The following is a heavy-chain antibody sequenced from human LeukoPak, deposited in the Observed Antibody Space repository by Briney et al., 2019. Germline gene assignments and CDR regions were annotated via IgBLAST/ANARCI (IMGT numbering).Heavy chain of an antibody. Sequence: WASVTVSCTASGYTFTGYYMHWVRQAPGQGLEWMGRINPNSGGTNYAQKFQGRVTMTRDTSISTAYMELSRLRSDDTAVYYCARVTSLDYDSSGYYYIPPPYYYYYGMDVWGQGTTVTVSS. V-gene: IGHV1-2*06. CDR1: GYTFTGYY. CDR3: ARVTSLDYDSSGYYYIPPPYYYYYGMDV. CDR2: INPNSGGT. D-gene: IGHD3-22*01. J-gene: IGHJ6*02.